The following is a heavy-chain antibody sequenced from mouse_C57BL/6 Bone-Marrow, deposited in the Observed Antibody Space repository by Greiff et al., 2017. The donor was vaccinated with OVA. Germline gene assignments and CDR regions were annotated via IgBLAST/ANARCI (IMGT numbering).Heavy chain of an antibody. J-gene: IGHJ1*03. Sequence: VKLVESGPGLVQPSQSLSITCTVSGFSLTSYGVHWVRQSPGKGLEWLGVIWRGGSTDYNAAFMSRLSITKDNSKSQVFFKMNSLQADDTAIYYCAKGGNCYWYFDVWGTGTTVTVSS. CDR1: GFSLTSYG. CDR3: AKGGNCYWYFDV. D-gene: IGHD2-1*01. CDR2: IWRGGST. V-gene: IGHV2-5*01.